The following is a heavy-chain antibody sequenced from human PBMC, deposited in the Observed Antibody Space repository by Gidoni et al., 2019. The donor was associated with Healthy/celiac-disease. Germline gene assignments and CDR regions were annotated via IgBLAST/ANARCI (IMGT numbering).Heavy chain of an antibody. V-gene: IGHV1-69*06. D-gene: IGHD1-26*01. CDR1: GGTFSSYA. CDR3: ARASRGELLVGGIDY. CDR2: IIPIFGTA. Sequence: QVQLVQSGAAVTTPGSSVKVSCKASGGTFSSYAISWVRQAPGQGLEWMGGIIPIFGTANYAQKFQGRVTITADKSTSKAYMELSSLRSEDTAVYYCARASRGELLVGGIDYWGQGTLVTVSS. J-gene: IGHJ4*02.